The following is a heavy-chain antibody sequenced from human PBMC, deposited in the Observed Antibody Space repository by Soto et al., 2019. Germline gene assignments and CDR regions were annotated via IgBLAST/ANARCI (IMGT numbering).Heavy chain of an antibody. CDR1: GWSFSGYY. D-gene: IGHD4-17*01. J-gene: IGHJ3*02. CDR2: INHSGST. Sequence: XETLSLTCSVYGWSFSGYYWSWIRQPPGKGLEWIGEINHSGSTNYNPSLKSRVTISVDTSKNQFSLKLSSVTAADTAVYYCARRSDQLRRAFDIWGQGTMVTVS. CDR3: ARRSDQLRRAFDI. V-gene: IGHV4-34*01.